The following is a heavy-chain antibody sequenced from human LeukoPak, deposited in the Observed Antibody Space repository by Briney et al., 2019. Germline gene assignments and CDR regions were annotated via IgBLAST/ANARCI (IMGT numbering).Heavy chain of an antibody. V-gene: IGHV3-21*01. CDR2: ISSSSSYI. Sequence: GGSLRLSCAASGFTFSSYSMNWVRQAPGKGLEWVSSISSSSSYIYYADSAKGRFTISRDNAKNSLYLQMNSLRAEDTAVYYCARARGPQVFDYWGQGTLVTVSS. CDR3: ARARGPQVFDY. CDR1: GFTFSSYS. J-gene: IGHJ4*02.